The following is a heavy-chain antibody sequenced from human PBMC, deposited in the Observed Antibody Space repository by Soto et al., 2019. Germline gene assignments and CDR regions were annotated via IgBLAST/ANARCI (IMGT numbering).Heavy chain of an antibody. CDR3: TGLGLGYCSGGSCREVDY. CDR1: GYTFTSYD. CDR2: MNPNSGHT. D-gene: IGHD2-15*01. J-gene: IGHJ4*02. Sequence: QVQLVQSGAEVKKPGASVTVSCKASGYTFTSYDINWVRQATGQGLEWMGWMNPNSGHTGYAQKFQGRVTMTRNTSISTAYMELSSRRSEDTAVYYCTGLGLGYCSGGSCREVDYWGQGTLVTVSS. V-gene: IGHV1-8*01.